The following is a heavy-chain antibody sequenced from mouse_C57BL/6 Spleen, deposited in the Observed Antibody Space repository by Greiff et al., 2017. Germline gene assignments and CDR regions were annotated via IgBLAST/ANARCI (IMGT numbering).Heavy chain of an antibody. CDR3: ANYYGSSYQFAY. CDR2: IYPRSGNT. Sequence: VQLQQSGAELARPGASVKLSCKASGYTFTSYGISWVKQRTGQGLEWIGEIYPRSGNTYYNEKFKGKDTLTADKSSSTAYMELRSLTSEDSAVYFCANYYGSSYQFAYWGQGTLVTVSA. V-gene: IGHV1-81*01. CDR1: GYTFTSYG. J-gene: IGHJ3*01. D-gene: IGHD1-1*01.